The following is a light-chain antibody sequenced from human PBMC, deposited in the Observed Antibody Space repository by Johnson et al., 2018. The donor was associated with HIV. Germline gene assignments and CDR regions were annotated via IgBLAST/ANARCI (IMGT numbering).Light chain of an antibody. V-gene: IGLV1-51*01. Sequence: QSVLTQPPSVSAAPGQKVTISCSGSNSNIGNNYVSWYQQLPGTAPKLLIYDNNKRPSGIPDRFSGSKSGTSATLGITGLQTGDEADHYCGTWDSSLSAAGVVGTGTKVTVL. CDR1: NSNIGNNY. CDR2: DNN. J-gene: IGLJ1*01. CDR3: GTWDSSLSAAGV.